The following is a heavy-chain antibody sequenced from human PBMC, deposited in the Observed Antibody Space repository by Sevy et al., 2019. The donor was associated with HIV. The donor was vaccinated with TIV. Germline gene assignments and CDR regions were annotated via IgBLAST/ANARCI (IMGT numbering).Heavy chain of an antibody. V-gene: IGHV5-51*01. CDR1: GYSFTSYW. Sequence: GESLKISCKGSGYSFTSYWIGWVRQMPGKGLEWMGIIYPGDSDTRYSPSFQGQVTISADKSISTACLQWSSLKASDTAMYYCARRGGPYYDFWSGYYAPDYYYYGMDVWGQGTTVTVSS. D-gene: IGHD3-3*01. CDR3: ARRGGPYYDFWSGYYAPDYYYYGMDV. J-gene: IGHJ6*02. CDR2: IYPGDSDT.